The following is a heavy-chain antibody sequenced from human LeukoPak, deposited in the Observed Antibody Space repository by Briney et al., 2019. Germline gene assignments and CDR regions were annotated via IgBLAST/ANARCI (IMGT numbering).Heavy chain of an antibody. D-gene: IGHD6-19*01. V-gene: IGHV3-11*04. J-gene: IGHJ4*02. CDR2: ISGSGSTI. Sequence: GGSLRLSCAASGFTFTDYYMSWIRQAPGKGLEWLSYISGSGSTIFYADSVKGRFTISRDNAKNSLYLQMNSLRAEHTAVYYWARGYSSGWYPVSYFDYWGQGTLVTVSS. CDR1: GFTFTDYY. CDR3: ARGYSSGWYPVSYFDY.